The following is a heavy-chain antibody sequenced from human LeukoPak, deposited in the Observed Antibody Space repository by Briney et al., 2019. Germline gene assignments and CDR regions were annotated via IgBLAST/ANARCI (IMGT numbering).Heavy chain of an antibody. J-gene: IGHJ4*02. CDR1: GFTVSSNY. CDR3: ATPSGGY. CDR2: IYSDGNT. Sequence: GGSLRLSCAASGFTVSSNYMSWVRQAPGKGLEWVSVIYSDGNTYYADSVKGRFTISRDNSKNTVYLQMNSLRAEDTAVYYCATPSGGYWGQGTLVTVSS. D-gene: IGHD6-25*01. V-gene: IGHV3-66*04.